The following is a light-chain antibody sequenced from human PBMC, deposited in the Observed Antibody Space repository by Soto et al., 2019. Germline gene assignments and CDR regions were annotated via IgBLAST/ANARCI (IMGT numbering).Light chain of an antibody. J-gene: IGKJ1*01. CDR1: QSISYW. CDR3: QQYNSYSWT. CDR2: DAS. V-gene: IGKV1-5*01. Sequence: DIQTTQSPSTLSGSVGDRFSITCRASQSISYWLAWYQQKPGKAPTLLIYDASTLESGVPSRFSGSGFGTDFTLTISTLQPEDFGTYYCQQYNSYSWTFGQGTKVDI.